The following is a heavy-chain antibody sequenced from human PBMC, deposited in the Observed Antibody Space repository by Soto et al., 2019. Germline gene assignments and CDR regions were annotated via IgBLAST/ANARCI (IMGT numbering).Heavy chain of an antibody. CDR1: GGSFSGYY. J-gene: IGHJ2*01. CDR2: INDRGPI. V-gene: IGHV4-34*01. Sequence: QVQLQQCGAGLLRPLETLSLTCGVSGGSFSGYYWAWIRQSPGKGLEWIGEINDRGPINYNPSLKVRGSISVDTSKNHASLNLRSVTAADTAVYYCARVSHDILTWPPWVWYFDLWGRGTLVPVSS. D-gene: IGHD3-9*01. CDR3: ARVSHDILTWPPWVWYFDL.